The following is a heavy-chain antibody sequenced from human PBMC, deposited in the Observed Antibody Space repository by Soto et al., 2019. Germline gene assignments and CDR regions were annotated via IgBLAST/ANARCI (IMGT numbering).Heavy chain of an antibody. CDR3: ARAPEGQLVDY. CDR1: GGSISSGGYY. Sequence: QVRLQESGPGLVNPSQTLSLTCTVSGGSISSGGYYWSWIRQHPGKGLEWIGYIYYSGSTYYNPSHKSRVNISVDTSKNQFALKLSSVTAADTAVYYCARAPEGQLVDYWGQGTLVTVSS. D-gene: IGHD6-6*01. CDR2: IYYSGST. V-gene: IGHV4-31*03. J-gene: IGHJ4*02.